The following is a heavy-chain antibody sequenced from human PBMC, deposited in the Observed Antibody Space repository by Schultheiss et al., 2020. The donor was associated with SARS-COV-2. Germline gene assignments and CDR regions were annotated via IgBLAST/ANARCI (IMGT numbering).Heavy chain of an antibody. CDR3: ARRSTWYAFDY. CDR1: GFTFSSYG. Sequence: GGSLRLSCAASGFTFSSYGMHWVRQAPGKGLEWVAVIWYDGSNKYYADSVKGRFTISRDNAKNSLYLQMNNLRPEDTAVYYCARRSTWYAFDYWGQGTLVTVSS. J-gene: IGHJ4*02. CDR2: IWYDGSNK. D-gene: IGHD6-13*01. V-gene: IGHV3-33*03.